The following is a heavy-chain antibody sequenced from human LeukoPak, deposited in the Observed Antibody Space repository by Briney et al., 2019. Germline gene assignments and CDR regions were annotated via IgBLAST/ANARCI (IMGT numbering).Heavy chain of an antibody. V-gene: IGHV3-7*01. CDR3: AGGAAAGIAVAGTYDY. CDR1: GFTFSSYW. J-gene: IGHJ4*02. D-gene: IGHD6-19*01. Sequence: GGSLRLSCAASGFTFSSYWMSWVRQAPGKGLEWVANIKQDGSEKYYVDSVKGRFTISRDNAKNSLYLQMNSLRAEDTAVYYCAGGAAAGIAVAGTYDYWGQGTLVTVSS. CDR2: IKQDGSEK.